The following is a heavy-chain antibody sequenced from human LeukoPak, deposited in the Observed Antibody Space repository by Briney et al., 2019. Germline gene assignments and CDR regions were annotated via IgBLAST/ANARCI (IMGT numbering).Heavy chain of an antibody. J-gene: IGHJ4*02. CDR3: ARGRARYFDWLLSQYYFDY. V-gene: IGHV4-59*01. CDR2: IYYGGST. CDR1: GGSISSYY. Sequence: SETLSLTCTVSGGSISSYYWSWIRQPPGKGLEWIGYIYYGGSTNYNPSLKSRVTISVDTSKNQFSLKLSSVTAADTAVYYCARGRARYFDWLLSQYYFDYWGQGTLVTVSS. D-gene: IGHD3-9*01.